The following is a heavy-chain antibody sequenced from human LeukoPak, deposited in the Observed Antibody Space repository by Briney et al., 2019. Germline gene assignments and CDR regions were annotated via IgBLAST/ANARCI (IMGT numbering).Heavy chain of an antibody. CDR1: GGSISSYY. CDR3: ARDTVEGSGSYYDINYYYYYYMDV. V-gene: IGHV4-4*07. CDR2: IYTSGST. J-gene: IGHJ6*03. Sequence: PSQTLSLTCAVSGGSISSYYWSWIRQPAGKGLEWIGRIYTSGSTNYNPSLKSRVTMSVDTSKNQFSLKLSSVTAADTAVYYCARDTVEGSGSYYDINYYYYYYMDVWGKGTTVTISS. D-gene: IGHD3-10*01.